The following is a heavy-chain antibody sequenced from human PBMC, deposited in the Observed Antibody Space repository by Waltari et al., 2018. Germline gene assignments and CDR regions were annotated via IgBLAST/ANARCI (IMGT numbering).Heavy chain of an antibody. CDR1: VGTFSSYA. CDR3: AMARNSNYPHY. V-gene: IGHV1-69*05. J-gene: IGHJ4*02. Sequence: QVQLVQSGAEVKKPGSSVKVSCKASVGTFSSYAISWVRQAPGQGLEWMGGIIPICGTANYEQKFKGRVTITTDESTSTAYMELSSLRSEDTAVYYCAMARNSNYPHYWGQGTLVTVSS. CDR2: IIPICGTA. D-gene: IGHD4-4*01.